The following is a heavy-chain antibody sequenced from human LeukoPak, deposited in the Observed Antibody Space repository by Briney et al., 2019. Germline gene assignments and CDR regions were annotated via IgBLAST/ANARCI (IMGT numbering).Heavy chain of an antibody. CDR2: INTDGNST. CDR3: AKDVSTHYYDSSGLFDY. Sequence: QPGGSLRLSCAASGFTFSSYWMHWVRQAPGKGLVWVSRINTDGNSTSYADSVKGRFTISRDNSKNTLYLQMNSLRAEDTAVYYCAKDVSTHYYDSSGLFDYWGQGTLVTVSS. CDR1: GFTFSSYW. V-gene: IGHV3-74*01. D-gene: IGHD3-22*01. J-gene: IGHJ4*02.